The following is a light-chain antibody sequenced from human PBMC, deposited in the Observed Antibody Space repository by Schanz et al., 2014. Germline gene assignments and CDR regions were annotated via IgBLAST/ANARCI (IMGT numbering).Light chain of an antibody. CDR1: QSVSSY. Sequence: EIVLTQSPATLSLSPGERATLSCRASQSVSSYLAWYQQKPGQAPRLLIFGASTRATGIPARFSGSGSGTEFTLTVSSLQSEDFAIYYCQQYNNWPPSITFGQGTRLDIK. CDR3: QQYNNWPPSIT. V-gene: IGKV3-15*01. CDR2: GAS. J-gene: IGKJ5*01.